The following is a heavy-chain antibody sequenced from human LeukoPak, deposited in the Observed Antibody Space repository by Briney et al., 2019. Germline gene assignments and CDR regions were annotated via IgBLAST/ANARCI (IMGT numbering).Heavy chain of an antibody. CDR3: ARSSYYSGSYSGYGMDV. Sequence: SVKVSCRASGGTFSSYAISWVRQAPGQGVEWMGGIIPIFGTANYAQKFQGRVTITADESTSTAYMELSSLRSEDTAVYYCARSSYYSGSYSGYGMDVWGQGTTVTVSS. J-gene: IGHJ6*02. V-gene: IGHV1-69*01. CDR1: GGTFSSYA. CDR2: IIPIFGTA. D-gene: IGHD3-10*01.